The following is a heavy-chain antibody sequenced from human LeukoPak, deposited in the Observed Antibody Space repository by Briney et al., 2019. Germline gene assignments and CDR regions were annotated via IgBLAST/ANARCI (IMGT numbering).Heavy chain of an antibody. D-gene: IGHD3-9*01. CDR1: GGSISSYY. J-gene: IGHJ6*04. V-gene: IGHV4-59*01. CDR2: IYYSGST. CDR3: ARSEEDYDILTGYYLASGMDV. Sequence: SETLPLTCSVSGGSISSYYWSWIRQPPGEGLEWIGYIYYSGSTNYNPSLKSRVTISVDTSKNQFSLKLSSVTAADTAVYYCARSEEDYDILTGYYLASGMDVWGKGTTVTVSS.